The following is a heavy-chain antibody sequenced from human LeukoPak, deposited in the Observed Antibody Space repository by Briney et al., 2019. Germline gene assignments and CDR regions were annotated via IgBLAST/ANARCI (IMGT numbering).Heavy chain of an antibody. Sequence: GRSLRLSCAASGFTFSSYGMHWVRQAPGKGLEWVAVIWYDGSNKYYADSVKGRFTISRDNSKNTLYLQMNSLRAEDTAVYYCARERYSSSWCNYYYGMDVWGQGTTVTVSS. J-gene: IGHJ6*02. CDR1: GFTFSSYG. CDR2: IWYDGSNK. D-gene: IGHD6-13*01. CDR3: ARERYSSSWCNYYYGMDV. V-gene: IGHV3-33*01.